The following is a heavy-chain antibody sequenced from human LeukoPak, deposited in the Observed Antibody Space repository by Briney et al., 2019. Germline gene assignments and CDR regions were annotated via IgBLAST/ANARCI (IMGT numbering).Heavy chain of an antibody. D-gene: IGHD6-13*01. CDR1: GYTFTGYH. J-gene: IGHJ6*02. CDR2: INPSGGST. V-gene: IGHV1-46*01. CDR3: VRDPFPYSSSWYQRKYYYGMDV. Sequence: ASVKVSCKASGYTFTGYHMHWVRQAPGQGLEWMGIINPSGGSTSYAQKFQGRVTMTRDTSTSTVYMELSSLRSEDTAVYYCVRDPFPYSSSWYQRKYYYGMDVWGQGTTVTVSS.